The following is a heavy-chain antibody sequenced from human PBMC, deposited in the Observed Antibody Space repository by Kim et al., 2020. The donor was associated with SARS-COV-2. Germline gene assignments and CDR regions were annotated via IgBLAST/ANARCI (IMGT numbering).Heavy chain of an antibody. Sequence: SETLSLTCTVSGYSISSGYYWGWIRQPPGKGLEWIGSIYHSGSTYYNPSLKSRVTISVDTSKNQFSLKLSSVTAADTAVYYCARGGVYVEINWFDPWGQGTLVTVSS. CDR3: ARGGVYVEINWFDP. J-gene: IGHJ5*02. D-gene: IGHD5-12*01. CDR2: IYHSGST. V-gene: IGHV4-38-2*02. CDR1: GYSISSGYY.